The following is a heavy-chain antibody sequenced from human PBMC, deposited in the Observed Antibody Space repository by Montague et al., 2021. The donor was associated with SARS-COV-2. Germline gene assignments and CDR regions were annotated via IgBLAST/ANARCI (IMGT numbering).Heavy chain of an antibody. D-gene: IGHD3-3*01. CDR1: GGSITSHN. Sequence: SETLSLTCTVSGGSITSHNCNWIRETPAKGLDWIGYIYYSGTTNYNPSLKSRVTISLDTPKNQFPLNLNSVTAADTAFYYCARDQAAKISFKGAFDIWGQGRMVTVSS. V-gene: IGHV4-59*11. J-gene: IGHJ3*02. CDR3: ARDQAAKISFKGAFDI. CDR2: IYYSGTT.